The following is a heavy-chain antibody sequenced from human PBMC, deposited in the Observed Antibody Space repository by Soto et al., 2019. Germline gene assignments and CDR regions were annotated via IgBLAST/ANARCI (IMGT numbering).Heavy chain of an antibody. CDR3: AREGPRDGYSKHFDY. CDR2: IIPILGIA. V-gene: IGHV1-69*04. CDR1: GGTFSSYT. D-gene: IGHD2-15*01. Sequence: SVKVSFNASGGTFSSYTITLLRHTPGQGLEWMGRIIPILGIANYAQKFQGRVTMTSDTSTTTVYLEVSSLTSEDTALYFCAREGPRDGYSKHFDYWGQGTLVTVSS. J-gene: IGHJ4*02.